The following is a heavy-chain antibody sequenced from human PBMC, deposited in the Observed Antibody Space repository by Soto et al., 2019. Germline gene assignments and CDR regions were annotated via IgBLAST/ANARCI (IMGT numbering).Heavy chain of an antibody. Sequence: GGSLRLSCAASGFTFSSYAMSWVRQAPGKGLEWVSAISGSGGSTYYADSVKGRFTISRDNSKNTLYLQMNSLRAEDTAVYYCLTPHPLVILREGDFDYWGQGTLVTVSS. V-gene: IGHV3-23*01. CDR3: LTPHPLVILREGDFDY. D-gene: IGHD3-9*01. CDR1: GFTFSSYA. J-gene: IGHJ4*02. CDR2: ISGSGGST.